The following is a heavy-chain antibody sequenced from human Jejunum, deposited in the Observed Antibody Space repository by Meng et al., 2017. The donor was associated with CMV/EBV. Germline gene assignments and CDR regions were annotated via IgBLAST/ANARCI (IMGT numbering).Heavy chain of an antibody. V-gene: IGHV1-46*01. CDR1: GYTFTFYQ. Sequence: SCKASGYTFTFYQMHWVRQAPGQGLESMGIINPSGGSTSYAQKFQDRFTMTRDTSTSTVYMELSSLRSEDTAVYYCARVDSSGWYFDYWGQGTLVTVSS. CDR2: INPSGGST. D-gene: IGHD6-19*01. CDR3: ARVDSSGWYFDY. J-gene: IGHJ4*02.